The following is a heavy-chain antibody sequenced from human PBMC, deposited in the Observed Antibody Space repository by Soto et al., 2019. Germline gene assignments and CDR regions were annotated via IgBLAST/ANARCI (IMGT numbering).Heavy chain of an antibody. CDR1: GFPFSCYS. CDR2: ISGSGNYT. J-gene: IGHJ4*02. Sequence: GGSVRLSCAASGFPFSCYSMNWVRQSPGKGLEWVSSISGSGNYTHYADFLRGRFTISRDNAKTSLYLQMNRLRAEDTAVYYCAREGINNYTADYFDFWGQGTVVTVSS. D-gene: IGHD4-4*01. V-gene: IGHV3-21*01. CDR3: AREGINNYTADYFDF.